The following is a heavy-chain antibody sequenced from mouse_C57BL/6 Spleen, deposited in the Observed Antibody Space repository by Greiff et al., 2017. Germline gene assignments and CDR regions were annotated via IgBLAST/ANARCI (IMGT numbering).Heavy chain of an antibody. J-gene: IGHJ2*01. CDR2: IYPGDGDT. Sequence: VQLQQSGAELVKPGASVKISCKASGYAFSSYWMNWVKQRPGKGLEWIGQIYPGDGDTNYNGKFKGKATLTADKSSSTAYMQLSSLTSEDSAVYFCAPNLYYYDRFDDWGQGTTLTVSS. CDR3: APNLYYYDRFDD. D-gene: IGHD1-1*01. V-gene: IGHV1-80*01. CDR1: GYAFSSYW.